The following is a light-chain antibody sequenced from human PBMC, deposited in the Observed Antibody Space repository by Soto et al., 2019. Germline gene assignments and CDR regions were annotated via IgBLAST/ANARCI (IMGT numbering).Light chain of an antibody. CDR3: AAGDYSLSGTV. V-gene: IGLV1-47*01. CDR1: SSNIGSNY. J-gene: IGLJ7*01. CDR2: RNN. Sequence: QSVLTQPPSASGTPGKRVTISCSGSSSNIGSNYVYWYQQLPGTAPKLLIYRNNQRPSGVPDRFSGSKSGTSASLAISGLRSEDAADYYCAAGDYSLSGTVFGGGTQLTVL.